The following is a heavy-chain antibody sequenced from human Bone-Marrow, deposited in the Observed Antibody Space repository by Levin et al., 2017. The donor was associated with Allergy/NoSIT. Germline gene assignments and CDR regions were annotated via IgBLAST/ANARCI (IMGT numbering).Heavy chain of an antibody. V-gene: IGHV1-18*01. CDR2: ISTYSGNT. D-gene: IGHD1-26*01. Sequence: GESLKISCKASGYAFMSYGISWVRQAPGQGLEWMGWISTYSGNTIYEQRLQGRVTLTTDTSTNTAYMELRSLRSDDTAVYFCARDPGGSYSYYYYSLDVWGQGTTVTVSS. CDR3: ARDPGGSYSYYYYSLDV. CDR1: GYAFMSYG. J-gene: IGHJ6*02.